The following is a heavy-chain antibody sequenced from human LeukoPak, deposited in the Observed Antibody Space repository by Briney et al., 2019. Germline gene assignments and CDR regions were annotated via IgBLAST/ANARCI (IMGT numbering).Heavy chain of an antibody. CDR2: IYTSGST. D-gene: IGHD3-3*01. V-gene: IGHV4-4*07. J-gene: IGHJ4*02. CDR1: GGSISSYY. CDR3: AREREYDFWSGLFDY. Sequence: PSETLSLACTVSGGSISSYYWSWIRQPAGKGLEWIGRIYTSGSTNYNPSLKSRVTMSVDTSKNQFSLKLSSVTAADTAVYCCAREREYDFWSGLFDYWGQGTLVTVSS.